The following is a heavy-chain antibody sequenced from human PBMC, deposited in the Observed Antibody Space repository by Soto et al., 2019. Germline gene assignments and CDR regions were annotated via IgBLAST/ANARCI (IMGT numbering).Heavy chain of an antibody. V-gene: IGHV4-34*01. Sequence: SETLSLTCAVYGGSFSGYYWSWIRQPPGKGLEWIGEINHSGSTNYNPSLKSRVTISVDTSKNQFSLKLSSVTAADTAVYYCARAGVRGVIKVYFQHWGQGTLVT. CDR3: ARAGVRGVIKVYFQH. J-gene: IGHJ1*01. CDR1: GGSFSGYY. D-gene: IGHD3-10*01. CDR2: INHSGST.